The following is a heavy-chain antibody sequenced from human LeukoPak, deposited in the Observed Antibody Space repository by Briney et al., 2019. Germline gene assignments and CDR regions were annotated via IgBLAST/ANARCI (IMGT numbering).Heavy chain of an antibody. D-gene: IGHD2-2*01. CDR1: GGSISSSSYY. CDR3: ARGTQDIVVVPAAMKFVGWFDP. V-gene: IGHV4-39*07. J-gene: IGHJ5*02. CDR2: IYYSGST. Sequence: SETLSLTCTVSGGSISSSSYYWGWIRQPPGKGLEWIGSIYYSGSTYYNPSLKSRVTISVDTSKNQFSLKLSSVTAADTAVYYCARGTQDIVVVPAAMKFVGWFDPWGQGTLVTVSS.